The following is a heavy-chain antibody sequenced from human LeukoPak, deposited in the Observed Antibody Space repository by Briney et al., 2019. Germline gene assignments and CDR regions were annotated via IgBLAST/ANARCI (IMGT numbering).Heavy chain of an antibody. CDR3: AGEFYYGSGGHSPI. V-gene: IGHV3-30-3*01. Sequence: GRSLRLSCAASGFTFSSYAMHWVRQAPGKGLEWVAVISYDGSNKYYADSVKGRFTISRDNSKNTLYPQMNSLRAEDTAVYYCAGEFYYGSGGHSPIWGQGTMVTVSS. D-gene: IGHD3-10*01. CDR1: GFTFSSYA. J-gene: IGHJ3*02. CDR2: ISYDGSNK.